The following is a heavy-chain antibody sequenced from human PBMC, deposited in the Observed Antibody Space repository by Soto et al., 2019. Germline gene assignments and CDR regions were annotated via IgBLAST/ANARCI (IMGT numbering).Heavy chain of an antibody. D-gene: IGHD6-13*01. J-gene: IGHJ3*01. CDR1: GFSLSTSGVG. CDR2: IYGDDNK. CDR3: AHGHLAAFGRAFDV. V-gene: IGHV2-5*02. Sequence: QITLKESGPTLVKPTQTLTLTCTFSGFSLSTSGVGVGWIRQPPGKALEWLVLIYGDDNKRYSPSLKNRLATTKEHYKNQVVLTMTNMDPADTGTYYCAHGHLAAFGRAFDVWGQGTMVTGSS.